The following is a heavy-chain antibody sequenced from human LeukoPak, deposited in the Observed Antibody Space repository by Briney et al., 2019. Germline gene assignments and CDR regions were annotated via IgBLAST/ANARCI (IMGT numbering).Heavy chain of an antibody. V-gene: IGHV4-34*01. J-gene: IGHJ4*02. Sequence: PSETLSLTCAVYGGSFSGYYWSWIRQPPGKGLEWIGEINHSGSTNYNPSLKSRVTISVDTSKNQFSLKLSSVTAADTAVYYCARGPTIVATSGIKYYFDYWGRGTLVTVSS. D-gene: IGHD5-12*01. CDR1: GGSFSGYY. CDR3: ARGPTIVATSGIKYYFDY. CDR2: INHSGST.